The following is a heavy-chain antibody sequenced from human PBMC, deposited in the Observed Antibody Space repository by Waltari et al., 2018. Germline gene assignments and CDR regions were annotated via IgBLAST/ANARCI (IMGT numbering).Heavy chain of an antibody. CDR1: GYTFTDYY. Sequence: EVQLVQSGAEVKKPGATVKISCKASGYTFTDYYMPWVHQAPGKGLEWMGRVDPEDGETIYAEKFQGRVTITADTSTDTAYMELSSLRSEDTAVYYCATVHGYSSGWPPRWGQGTLVTVSS. D-gene: IGHD6-19*01. J-gene: IGHJ4*02. CDR3: ATVHGYSSGWPPR. CDR2: VDPEDGET. V-gene: IGHV1-69-2*01.